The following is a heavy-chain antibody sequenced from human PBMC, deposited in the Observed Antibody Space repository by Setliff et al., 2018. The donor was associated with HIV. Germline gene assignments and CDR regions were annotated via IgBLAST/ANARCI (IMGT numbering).Heavy chain of an antibody. CDR2: IAYDGSNK. Sequence: GGSLRPSCAGSGFTFSSHAMHWVRQAPGKGLEWVAVIAYDGSNKYYADSVNGRFTISRDNSKNTLSLQINSLRGEDTAVYYCAGGAYLYADRHQAEYFQHWGQGTLVTVSS. D-gene: IGHD4-17*01. V-gene: IGHV3-30*04. CDR3: AGGAYLYADRHQAEYFQH. J-gene: IGHJ1*01. CDR1: GFTFSSHA.